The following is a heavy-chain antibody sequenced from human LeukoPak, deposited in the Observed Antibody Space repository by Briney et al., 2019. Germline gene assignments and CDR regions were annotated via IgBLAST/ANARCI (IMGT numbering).Heavy chain of an antibody. V-gene: IGHV3-11*01. Sequence: GGSLRLSCAASGFTFSDFYMSWIRQAPGKGLEFISYISGGGDTIFYADSVKGGFTISRDNAKNSLYLQMNSLRAEDTAVYYCARVHCSGGGCSSWGQGTLVTVSS. CDR3: ARVHCSGGGCSS. CDR1: GFTFSDFY. CDR2: ISGGGDTI. J-gene: IGHJ4*02. D-gene: IGHD2-15*01.